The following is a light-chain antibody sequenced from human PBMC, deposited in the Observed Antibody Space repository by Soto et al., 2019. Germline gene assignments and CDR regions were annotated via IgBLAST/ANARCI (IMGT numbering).Light chain of an antibody. CDR3: QQYGSSPGIT. CDR2: GAS. V-gene: IGKV3-20*01. Sequence: EIVLTQSPGTLSLSPGERATLSCRASQSVSSSYLAWYQQKPGQAPRLLIYGASGRATGIPDRFSGSGSGTDFTLTISRLEPEDFAAYYCQQYGSSPGITFGQGTRLEIK. J-gene: IGKJ5*01. CDR1: QSVSSSY.